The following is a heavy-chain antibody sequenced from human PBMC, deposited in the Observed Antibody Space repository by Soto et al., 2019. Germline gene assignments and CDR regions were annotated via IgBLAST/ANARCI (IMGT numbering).Heavy chain of an antibody. V-gene: IGHV1-69*06. CDR1: GGTFSSYA. CDR2: IIPIFGTA. CDR3: ARDGRRGYSYGGNADY. Sequence: QVQLVQSGAEVKKPGSSVKVSCKASGGTFSSYAISWVRQAPGQGLEWMGGIIPIFGTANYAQKFQGRGTITADKSTSTAYMELSSLRSEDTAVYYCARDGRRGYSYGGNADYWGQGTLVTVSS. D-gene: IGHD5-18*01. J-gene: IGHJ4*02.